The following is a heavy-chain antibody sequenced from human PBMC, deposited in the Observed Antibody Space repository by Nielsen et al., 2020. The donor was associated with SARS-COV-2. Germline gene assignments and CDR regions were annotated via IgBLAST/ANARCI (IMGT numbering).Heavy chain of an antibody. CDR1: GFTFSSYW. Sequence: GESLKISCAASGFTFSSYWMSWVRQAPGKGLEWVANIKQDGSEKYYVDSVKGRFTISRDNAKNSLYLQMNSLRAEDTAVYYCAREPQNSSKDYWGQGTLVTVSS. V-gene: IGHV3-7*03. CDR3: AREPQNSSKDY. D-gene: IGHD6-13*01. J-gene: IGHJ4*02. CDR2: IKQDGSEK.